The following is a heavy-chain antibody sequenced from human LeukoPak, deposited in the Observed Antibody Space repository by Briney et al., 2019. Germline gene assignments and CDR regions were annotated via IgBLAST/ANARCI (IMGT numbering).Heavy chain of an antibody. Sequence: GGSLRLSCAASGFTFSSYGMHWVRQAPGKGLEWVAVIWYDGSNKYYADSVKGRFTISRDNSKNTLYLQMNSLRAEDTAVYYCATYSSLNRREFQYWGQGTLLTVSS. V-gene: IGHV3-33*01. CDR3: ATYSSLNRREFQY. CDR2: IWYDGSNK. CDR1: GFTFSSYG. J-gene: IGHJ1*01. D-gene: IGHD3-22*01.